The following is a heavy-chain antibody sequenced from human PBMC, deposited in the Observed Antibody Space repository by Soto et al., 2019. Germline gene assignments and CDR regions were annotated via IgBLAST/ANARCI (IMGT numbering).Heavy chain of an antibody. Sequence: QVQLVQSGAEVKKPGSSVKVSCKASGGTFSSYAMSWVRQAPGQGLEWMGGIIPIFGTANYAQKFQGRVTITADKSTSTAYMELSSLRSEDTAVYYCARGLVRAVAFYYYGMDVLGQGTTVTVSS. CDR1: GGTFSSYA. J-gene: IGHJ6*02. D-gene: IGHD6-19*01. CDR2: IIPIFGTA. CDR3: ARGLVRAVAFYYYGMDV. V-gene: IGHV1-69*06.